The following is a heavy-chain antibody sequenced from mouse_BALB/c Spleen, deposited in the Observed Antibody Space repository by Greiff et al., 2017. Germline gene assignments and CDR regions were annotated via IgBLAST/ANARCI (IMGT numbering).Heavy chain of an antibody. Sequence: QVQLQQSGAELARPGASVKLSCKASGYTFTSYWMQWVKQRPGQGLEWIGAIYPGDGDTRYTQKFKGKATLTADKSSSTAYMQLSSLASEDSAVYYCARLGDYAAMDYWGQGTSVTVSS. CDR2: IYPGDGDT. CDR3: ARLGDYAAMDY. CDR1: GYTFTSYW. V-gene: IGHV1-87*01. J-gene: IGHJ4*01.